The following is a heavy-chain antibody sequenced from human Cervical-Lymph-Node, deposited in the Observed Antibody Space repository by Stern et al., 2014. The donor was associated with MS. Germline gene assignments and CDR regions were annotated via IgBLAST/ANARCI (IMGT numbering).Heavy chain of an antibody. V-gene: IGHV4-59*01. D-gene: IGHD2-15*01. CDR3: ARGRGGSNVYYYGMDV. CDR2: VYYSGST. CDR1: GVSISYYY. J-gene: IGHJ6*02. Sequence: QLQLQESGPGLVKPSETLSLTCTVSGVSISYYYWTWVRQAPGKGLEWIGYVYYSGSTNYNPSLKSRLMISVDTSRNQFSLKLSSVTAADTAVYYCARGRGGSNVYYYGMDVWGQGTTVTVSS.